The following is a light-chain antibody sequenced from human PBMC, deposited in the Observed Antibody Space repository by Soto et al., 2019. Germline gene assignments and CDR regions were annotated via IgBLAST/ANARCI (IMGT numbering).Light chain of an antibody. CDR3: QQYNNWPPVT. CDR1: QSVSSS. CDR2: GAS. J-gene: IGKJ5*01. Sequence: EIVMTQSPATLSVSPGERATLSCRASQSVSSSLAWYQQKPGQAPRLLIYGASTRATGIPARFSGSGSWTEFTLTISSLQSEDFAVYYCQQYNNWPPVTFGPGTRLEIK. V-gene: IGKV3-15*01.